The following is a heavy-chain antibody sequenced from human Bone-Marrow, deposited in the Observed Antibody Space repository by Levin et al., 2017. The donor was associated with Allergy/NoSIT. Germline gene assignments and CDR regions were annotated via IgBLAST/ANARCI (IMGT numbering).Heavy chain of an antibody. Sequence: SETLSLTCTVSSASISGYYWSWIRQPPGKGLEWIGYIYYSGSTNYNPSLKSRVTISIDTSNNQFSLKLISVTAADTAGYYCARLADYYDPMDVWGQGTTVTVSS. V-gene: IGHV4-59*08. CDR2: IYYSGST. CDR3: ARLADYYDPMDV. D-gene: IGHD3-22*01. CDR1: SASISGYY. J-gene: IGHJ6*02.